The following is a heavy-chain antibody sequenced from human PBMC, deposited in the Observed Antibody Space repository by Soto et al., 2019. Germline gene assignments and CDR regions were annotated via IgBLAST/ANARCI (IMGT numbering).Heavy chain of an antibody. CDR1: GDSISSYY. CDR2: IYYSGST. J-gene: IGHJ4*02. V-gene: IGHV4-59*08. Sequence: PSETLSLTCTVSGDSISSYYWNWIRQPPGKGLEWIGYIYYSGSTNYNPSLKSRVTISVDTSKNQFSLKLSSVTAADTAVDYCARQAARSRSFWHSDYWGQGALVTVSS. CDR3: ARQAARSRSFWHSDY. D-gene: IGHD6-13*01.